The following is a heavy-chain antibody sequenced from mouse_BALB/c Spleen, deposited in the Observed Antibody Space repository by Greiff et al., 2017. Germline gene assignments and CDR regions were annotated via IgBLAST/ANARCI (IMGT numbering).Heavy chain of an antibody. CDR3: ARAGYHYAMDY. CDR1: GYTFTSYV. Sequence: VQLKESGPELVKPGASVKMSCKASGYTFTSYVMHWVKQKPGQGLEWIGYINPYNDGTKYNEKFKGKATLTSDKSSSTAYMELSSLTSEDSAVYYCARAGYHYAMDYWGQGTSVTVSS. CDR2: INPYNDGT. V-gene: IGHV1-14*01. J-gene: IGHJ4*01. D-gene: IGHD2-14*01.